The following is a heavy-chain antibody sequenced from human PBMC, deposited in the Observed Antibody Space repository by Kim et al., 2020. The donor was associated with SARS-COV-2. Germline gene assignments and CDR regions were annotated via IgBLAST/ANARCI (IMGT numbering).Heavy chain of an antibody. CDR3: AKRYCSSTSCHEVDY. V-gene: IGHV3-23*01. CDR1: GFTFSSYA. CDR2: ISGSGGST. Sequence: GGSLRLSCAASGFTFSSYAMSWVRQAPGKGLEWVSAISGSGGSTYYADSVKGRFTISRDNSKNTLYLQMNSLRAEDTAVYYCAKRYCSSTSCHEVDYWGQGTLVTVSS. D-gene: IGHD2-2*01. J-gene: IGHJ4*02.